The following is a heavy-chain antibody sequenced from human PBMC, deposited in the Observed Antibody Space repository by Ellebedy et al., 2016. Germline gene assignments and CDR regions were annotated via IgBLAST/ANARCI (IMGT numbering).Heavy chain of an antibody. Sequence: SETLSLTCTVSGGSISRYYWSWIRQPPGKGLEWIGYIYYSGSTNYNPSLKSRVTISVDTSKNQFSLKLTSVTAADTAVYYCARKDDTNSWYGAYFDYWGQGTLVTVSS. CDR3: ARKDDTNSWYGAYFDY. V-gene: IGHV4-59*01. CDR2: IYYSGST. J-gene: IGHJ4*02. D-gene: IGHD6-13*01. CDR1: GGSISRYY.